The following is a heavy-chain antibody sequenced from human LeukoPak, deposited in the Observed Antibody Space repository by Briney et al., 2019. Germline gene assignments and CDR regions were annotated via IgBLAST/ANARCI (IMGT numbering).Heavy chain of an antibody. D-gene: IGHD2-2*03. CDR3: ARDSVGYCSSTSCYYDAFDI. Sequence: ASVKVSRKASGGTFSSNAISWVRQAPGQGLEWMGWINPNSGGTNYAQKFRGRVTMTRDTSISTAYMELSRLRSDDTAVYYCARDSVGYCSSTSCYYDAFDIWGQGTMVTVSS. CDR1: GGTFSSNA. CDR2: INPNSGGT. V-gene: IGHV1-2*02. J-gene: IGHJ3*02.